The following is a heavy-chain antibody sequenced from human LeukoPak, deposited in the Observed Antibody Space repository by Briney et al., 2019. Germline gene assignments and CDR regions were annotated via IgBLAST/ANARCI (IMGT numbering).Heavy chain of an antibody. CDR1: GFTFNNYA. D-gene: IGHD6-19*01. V-gene: IGHV3-30-3*01. Sequence: GGSLRLSCAASGFTFNNYAMHWVRQAPGKGLEWVAVISYDGSNKYYTDSVKGRFSISRDNSKNTLYLEMNSLRLEDTAVYYCARDGEQWLVTWFDPWGQGTLVTVAS. J-gene: IGHJ5*02. CDR3: ARDGEQWLVTWFDP. CDR2: ISYDGSNK.